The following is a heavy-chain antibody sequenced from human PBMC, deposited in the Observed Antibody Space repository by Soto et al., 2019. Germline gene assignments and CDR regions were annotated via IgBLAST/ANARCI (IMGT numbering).Heavy chain of an antibody. CDR3: ARDQGGEFLKGSGMDV. Sequence: QVQLQESGPGLVKPSETLSLTCTVSGDSISRYYWSWIRLSPGKGLELIVYIYYSGENNYNPSVRSRVTILVDRTKNQFSLKLSSVTAADTAVYYCARDQGGEFLKGSGMDVWGQGTTVTVSS. D-gene: IGHD3-10*01. CDR1: GDSISRYY. CDR2: IYYSGEN. J-gene: IGHJ6*02. V-gene: IGHV4-59*01.